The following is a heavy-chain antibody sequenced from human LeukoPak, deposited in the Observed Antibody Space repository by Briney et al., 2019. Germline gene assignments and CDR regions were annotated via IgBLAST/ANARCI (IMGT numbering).Heavy chain of an antibody. CDR3: ARDTSGSYPITYFDS. J-gene: IGHJ4*02. D-gene: IGHD3-10*01. CDR2: IDSTSGYI. Sequence: GGSLRLSCVASGFTFSSGSMNWVRQAPGKWMEWVSYIDSTSGYIYYADSVKGRFTISRDNAKNSLYLQMNSLSAEDTAVYYCARDTSGSYPITYFDSWGQGALVTVSS. CDR1: GFTFSSGS. V-gene: IGHV3-21*01.